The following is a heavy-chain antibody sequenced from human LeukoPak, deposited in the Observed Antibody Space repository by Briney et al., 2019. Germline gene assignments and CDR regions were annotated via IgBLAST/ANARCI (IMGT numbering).Heavy chain of an antibody. V-gene: IGHV1-18*01. Sequence: ASVKVSCKASGYTFPSYGISWVRQAAGQGLEWMGWISAYNGNTNYAQKLQGRVTMTTDTSTSTAYMELRSLRSDDTGVYYCARVQVNYYYMDVWGKGTTVTVSS. J-gene: IGHJ6*03. CDR1: GYTFPSYG. CDR2: ISAYNGNT. CDR3: ARVQVNYYYMDV.